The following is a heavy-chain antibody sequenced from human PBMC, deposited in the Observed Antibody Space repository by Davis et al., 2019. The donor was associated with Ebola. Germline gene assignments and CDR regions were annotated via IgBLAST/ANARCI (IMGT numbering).Heavy chain of an antibody. V-gene: IGHV3-33*08. CDR2: IWYDGSNK. CDR3: ARVATYYDFWSGFDY. D-gene: IGHD3-3*01. CDR1: GFTFSSYG. Sequence: GGSLRLSCAASGFTFSSYGMHWVRQAPGKGLEWVAVIWYDGSNKYYADSVKGRFTISRDNSKNTLYLQMNSLRAEDTAVYYCARVATYYDFWSGFDYWGQGTLVTVSS. J-gene: IGHJ4*02.